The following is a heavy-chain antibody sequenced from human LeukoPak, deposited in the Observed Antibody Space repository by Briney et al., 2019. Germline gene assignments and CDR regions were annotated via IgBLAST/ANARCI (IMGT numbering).Heavy chain of an antibody. V-gene: IGHV3-15*01. Sequence: GGSLRLSCAASGFTFSNAWMSWVRQAPGKGLEWVGRIKSKTDGWTTDYAAPVKGRFTISRDDSKNTLYLQMNSLKTEDTAVYYCTTGGWYFDYWGQGTLVTVSS. D-gene: IGHD6-19*01. CDR3: TTGGWYFDY. J-gene: IGHJ4*02. CDR2: IKSKTDGWTT. CDR1: GFTFSNAW.